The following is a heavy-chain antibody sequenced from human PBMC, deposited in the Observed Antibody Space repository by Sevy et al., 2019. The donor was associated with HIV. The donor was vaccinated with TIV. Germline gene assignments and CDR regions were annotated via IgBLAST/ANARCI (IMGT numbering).Heavy chain of an antibody. CDR1: GYTLTKLS. D-gene: IGHD3-22*01. CDR2: FDPEDGET. V-gene: IGHV1-24*01. J-gene: IGHJ4*02. Sequence: ASVKVSCKVSGYTLTKLSMHWVRQAPGKGLEWMGSFDPEDGETIHAQRFQGRLRMTEDTSTETAYMELSSLSSEDTAVYYCATTKDYYDNSGDPFDYWGQGSLVTVSS. CDR3: ATTKDYYDNSGDPFDY.